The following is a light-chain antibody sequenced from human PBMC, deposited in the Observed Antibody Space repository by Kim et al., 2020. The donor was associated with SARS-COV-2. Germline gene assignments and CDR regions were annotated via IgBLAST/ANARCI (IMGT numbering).Light chain of an antibody. J-gene: IGKJ2*01. Sequence: DVVMTQYPLSLPVTLGQPASISCRSSQSLDYGDGNTYLNWFHQRSGESPRRLIYKVSNRDSGVSDRFSGSRSGTYFTLKITRVDAEDVGFYYCMQGTHGPFTLGQEPKLEI. CDR1: QSLDYGDGNTY. CDR2: KVS. V-gene: IGKV2-30*01. CDR3: MQGTHGPFT.